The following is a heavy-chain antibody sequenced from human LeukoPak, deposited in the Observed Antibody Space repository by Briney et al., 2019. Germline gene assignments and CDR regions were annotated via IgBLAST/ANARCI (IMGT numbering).Heavy chain of an antibody. CDR3: AKEIHDYGDYPLDY. Sequence: GGSLRLSCAASGFTFSNNWMHWVRQAPGKGLVWVSRVNTDGRTTIYADSVKGRFTVSRDNARNTLYLQMNSLRTDDTAVYYCAKEIHDYGDYPLDYWGQGTLVTVSS. J-gene: IGHJ4*02. V-gene: IGHV3-74*01. D-gene: IGHD4-17*01. CDR1: GFTFSNNW. CDR2: VNTDGRTT.